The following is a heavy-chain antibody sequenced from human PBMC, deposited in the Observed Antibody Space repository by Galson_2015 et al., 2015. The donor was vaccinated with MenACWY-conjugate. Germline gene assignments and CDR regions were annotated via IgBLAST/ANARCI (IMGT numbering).Heavy chain of an antibody. CDR1: GYTFATYA. J-gene: IGHJ4*02. Sequence: PVKVSCKASGYTFATYAIHWVRQAPGQRLEYLRWINAGNGNTRSAQKLQGRVTITRDTSANTAYMELSSLRSEDTAEYYCARASLGYGNDFFDLWGQGTLVIVSS. CDR3: ARASLGYGNDFFDL. D-gene: IGHD5-18*01. V-gene: IGHV1-3*01. CDR2: INAGNGNT.